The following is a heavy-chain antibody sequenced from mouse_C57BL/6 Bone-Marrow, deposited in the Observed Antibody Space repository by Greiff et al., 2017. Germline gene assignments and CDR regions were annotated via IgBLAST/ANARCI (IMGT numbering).Heavy chain of an antibody. J-gene: IGHJ2*01. CDR3: ARHGSHFDY. D-gene: IGHD1-1*01. CDR1: GYTFTSYW. V-gene: IGHV1-64*01. CDR2: IHPNSGST. Sequence: QVQLQQPGAELVKPGASVKLSCKASGYTFTSYWMHWVKQRPGKGLEWIGMIHPNSGSTNYNEKFKSKATLTVDKSSSTAYMQISSLTSEDSAVYYCARHGSHFDYWGKGTTRTVSS.